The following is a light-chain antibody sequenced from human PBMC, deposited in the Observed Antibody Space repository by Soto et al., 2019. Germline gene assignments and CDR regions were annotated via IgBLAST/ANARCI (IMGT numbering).Light chain of an antibody. CDR1: SSNIGAGYD. Sequence: QYVLTQPPSVSGAPGQRVTISCTGSSSNIGAGYDVHWYQQLPGTAPKLLIYGNSNQPSGVPDRFSGSKSGTSASLAITGLQAEDEADYYCQSYNSSLSVVFGTGTKLTV. V-gene: IGLV1-40*01. J-gene: IGLJ1*01. CDR2: GNS. CDR3: QSYNSSLSVV.